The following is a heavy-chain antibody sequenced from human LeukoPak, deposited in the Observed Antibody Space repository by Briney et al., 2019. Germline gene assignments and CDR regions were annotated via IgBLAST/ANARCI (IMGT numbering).Heavy chain of an antibody. CDR3: ARDFHGGWYFDL. CDR1: GGSISSGGYY. D-gene: IGHD4-23*01. V-gene: IGHV4-31*03. J-gene: IGHJ2*01. Sequence: PSQTLSLTCTVSGGSISSGGYYWNWIRRYPGKGLEWIGYIFHSGATYYNPSLKSRVSISIDASMTHFSLRLTSVTAADTAVYYCARDFHGGWYFDLWGRGTQVIVSS. CDR2: IFHSGAT.